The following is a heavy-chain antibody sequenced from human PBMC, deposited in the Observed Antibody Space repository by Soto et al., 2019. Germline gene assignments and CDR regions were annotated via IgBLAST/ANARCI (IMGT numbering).Heavy chain of an antibody. V-gene: IGHV3-33*01. CDR1: GFTFSSYG. J-gene: IGHJ6*02. CDR3: ATVAESGSGWYDFYYYYYGMDV. Sequence: QVQLVESGGGVVQPGRSLRLSCAASGFTFSSYGMHWVRQAPGKGLEWVAVIWYDGSNKYYADSVKGRFTISRDNSKNTLYLQMNSLRAEDTAVYYCATVAESGSGWYDFYYYYYGMDVWGQGTTVTVSS. CDR2: IWYDGSNK. D-gene: IGHD6-19*01.